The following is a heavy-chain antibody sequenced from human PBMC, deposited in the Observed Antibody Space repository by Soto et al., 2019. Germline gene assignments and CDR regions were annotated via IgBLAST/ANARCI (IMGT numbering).Heavy chain of an antibody. J-gene: IGHJ6*03. CDR1: GFTFSSYS. D-gene: IGHD3-10*01. Sequence: EVQLVESGGGLVQPGGSLRLSCAASGFTFSSYSMNWVRQAPGKGLEWVSYISSSSSTIYYADSVKGRFTISRDNAKNSLYLQMNSVRAEDTAVYYCARAVGINYYYYYMDVWGKGTTVTVSS. CDR2: ISSSSSTI. V-gene: IGHV3-48*01. CDR3: ARAVGINYYYYYMDV.